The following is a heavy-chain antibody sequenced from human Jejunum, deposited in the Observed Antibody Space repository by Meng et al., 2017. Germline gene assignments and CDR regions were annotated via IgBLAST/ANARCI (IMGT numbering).Heavy chain of an antibody. CDR3: ARRGDWNYFDH. D-gene: IGHD3/OR15-3a*01. CDR2: VHYTGSST. CDR1: GGSISNSNSY. V-gene: IGHV4-39*01. Sequence: QLHLQESGPGLVKPSETLSLPCTVSGGSISNSNSYWGWVRQPPGKGLEWIGCVHYTGSSTYSTPSLKSRVTMSVDTSKNQFSLRLRSVTAADTALYYCARRGDWNYFDHWGQGTLVTVSS. J-gene: IGHJ4*02.